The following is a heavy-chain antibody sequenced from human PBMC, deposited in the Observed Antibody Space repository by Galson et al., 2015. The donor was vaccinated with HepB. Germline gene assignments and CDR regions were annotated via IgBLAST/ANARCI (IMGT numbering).Heavy chain of an antibody. CDR1: GFTFSSDA. V-gene: IGHV3-23*01. J-gene: IGHJ4*02. CDR3: AKMKAYDTIPDY. Sequence: SLRLSCAASGFTFSSDAMTWVRQAPGKGLEWVAVISGSGLSTYYAGSAKGRFTISRDNSKNTLYLQMNSLRAEDTAVYFCAKMKAYDTIPDYWGQGTLVTVSS. CDR2: ISGSGLST. D-gene: IGHD3-22*01.